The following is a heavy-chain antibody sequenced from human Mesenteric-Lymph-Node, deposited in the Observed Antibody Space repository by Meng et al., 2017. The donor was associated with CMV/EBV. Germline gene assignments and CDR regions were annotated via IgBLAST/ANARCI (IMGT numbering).Heavy chain of an antibody. CDR3: AHSQYYGSGSYYKVVVTGDY. CDR1: TSGVG. CDR2: IYWDDDK. J-gene: IGHJ4*02. Sequence: TSGVGGGWIRQHTGKALEWLALIYWDDDKRYSPSLKSRLTITKDTSKNQVVLTMTNMDPVDTATYYCAHSQYYGSGSYYKVVVTGDYWGQGTLVTVSS. V-gene: IGHV2-5*02. D-gene: IGHD3-10*01.